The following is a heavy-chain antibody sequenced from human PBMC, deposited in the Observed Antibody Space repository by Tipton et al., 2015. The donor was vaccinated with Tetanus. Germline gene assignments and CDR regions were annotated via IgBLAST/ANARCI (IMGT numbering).Heavy chain of an antibody. V-gene: IGHV5-51*01. CDR2: IYPGDSDT. CDR1: GYSFSNYW. CDR3: ARGTSSSSWYGDKRNWFDP. J-gene: IGHJ5*02. Sequence: EVQLVQSGAEVKKPGESLKISCQASGYSFSNYWIGWMRQRPGKGLEWMGIIYPGDSDTRYNLSLQGHVTISADTSINTAFLQWSSLQPSDTAMYYCARGTSSSSWYGDKRNWFDPWGQGTLVTVS. D-gene: IGHD6-13*01.